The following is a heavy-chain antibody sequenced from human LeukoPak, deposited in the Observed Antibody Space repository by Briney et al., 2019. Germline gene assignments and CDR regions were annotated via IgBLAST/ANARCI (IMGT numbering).Heavy chain of an antibody. D-gene: IGHD3-10*01. CDR2: ISSSSSTI. Sequence: GGSLRLSCAASGFTFSSYSMNWVRQAPGKGLEWVSYISSSSSTIYYADSVKGRFTISRDNAKNSLYLQMHSLRAEDTAVYYCAKASVWTMVRVVSYFDDWGQGIQVTVSS. CDR3: AKASVWTMVRVVSYFDD. CDR1: GFTFSSYS. V-gene: IGHV3-48*01. J-gene: IGHJ4*02.